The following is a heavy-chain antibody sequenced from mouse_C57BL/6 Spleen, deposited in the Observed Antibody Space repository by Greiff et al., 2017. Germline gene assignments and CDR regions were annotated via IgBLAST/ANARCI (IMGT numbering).Heavy chain of an antibody. D-gene: IGHD3-2*02. V-gene: IGHV1-52*01. CDR3: ARGRGTAQAPGFAY. CDR2: IDPSDSET. J-gene: IGHJ3*01. CDR1: GYTFTSYW. Sequence: QVQLQQPGAELVRPGSSVKLSCKASGYTFTSYWMHWVKQRPIQGLEWIGNIDPSDSETHYNQKFKDKATLTVDKSSSTAYMQLSSLTSEDSAVYYCARGRGTAQAPGFAYWGQGTLVTVSA.